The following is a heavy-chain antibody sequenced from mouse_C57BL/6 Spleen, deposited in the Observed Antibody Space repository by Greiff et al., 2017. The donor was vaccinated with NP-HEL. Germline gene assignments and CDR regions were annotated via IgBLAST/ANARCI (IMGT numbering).Heavy chain of an antibody. V-gene: IGHV1-69*01. CDR1: GYTFTSYW. CDR2: IDPSDSYT. J-gene: IGHJ1*03. D-gene: IGHD2-5*01. Sequence: QVQLQQPGAELVMPGASVKLSCKASGYTFTSYWMHWVKQRPGQGLEWIGEIDPSDSYTNYNQKFKGKSTLTVDKSSSTAYMQLSSLTSEDSAVYYCARSYSNHWYFDVWGTGTTVTVSS. CDR3: ARSYSNHWYFDV.